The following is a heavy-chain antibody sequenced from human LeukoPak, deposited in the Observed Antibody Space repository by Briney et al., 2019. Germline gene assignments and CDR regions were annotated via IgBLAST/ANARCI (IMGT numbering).Heavy chain of an antibody. Sequence: ASVKVSCKASGYTFIHYGVSWVRQAPGQGLEWMGWINSNGGGTLYAQSLQGRVTLTTDTSTSTLYMELRTLRSDGTAVYYCARSSTGWSVDFWGQGTLVTVSS. D-gene: IGHD6-19*01. V-gene: IGHV1-18*01. CDR1: GYTFIHYG. J-gene: IGHJ4*02. CDR3: ARSSTGWSVDF. CDR2: INSNGGGT.